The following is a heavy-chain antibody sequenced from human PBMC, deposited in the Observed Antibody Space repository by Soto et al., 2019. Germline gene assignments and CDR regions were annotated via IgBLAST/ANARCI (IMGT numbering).Heavy chain of an antibody. CDR3: SHVKTETILFDY. Sequence: QITLKESGPTLVKPTQTLTLTCTFSGFSLSTDGVGVCWIRQPPGKALEWLALIYWDDDKRYSPSLNSRLTITKDTSNNQVVLTMTNMAPVDTAPYYCSHVKTETILFDYWGQGTLVTVSS. D-gene: IGHD1-7*01. J-gene: IGHJ4*02. CDR1: GFSLSTDGVG. CDR2: IYWDDDK. V-gene: IGHV2-5*02.